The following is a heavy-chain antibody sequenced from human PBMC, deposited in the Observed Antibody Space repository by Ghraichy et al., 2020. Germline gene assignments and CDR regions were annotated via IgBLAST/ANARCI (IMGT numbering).Heavy chain of an antibody. D-gene: IGHD1-26*01. V-gene: IGHV3-30*02. J-gene: IGHJ4*02. CDR2: IRYDGSNK. Sequence: GESLNISCAASGFTFSSYGMHWVRQAPGKGLEWVAFIRYDGSNKYYADSVKGRFTISRDNSKNTLYLQMNSLRAEDTAVYYCAKDGRYSGSYFGYFDYWGQGTLATVSS. CDR1: GFTFSSYG. CDR3: AKDGRYSGSYFGYFDY.